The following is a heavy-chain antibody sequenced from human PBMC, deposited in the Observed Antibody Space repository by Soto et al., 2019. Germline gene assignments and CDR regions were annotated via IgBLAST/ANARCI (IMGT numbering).Heavy chain of an antibody. CDR2: INHSGST. D-gene: IGHD3-22*01. CDR1: GGSFSGYY. CDR3: ARKYDSSGYYYA. Sequence: SETLSLTCAVYGGSFSGYYWSWIRQPPGKGLEWIGEINHSGSTNYKWSLKSRLTISVDTSKDQFSLKLISVTAADTAVYYCARKYDSSGYYYAWGQGTLVTVSS. J-gene: IGHJ5*02. V-gene: IGHV4-34*01.